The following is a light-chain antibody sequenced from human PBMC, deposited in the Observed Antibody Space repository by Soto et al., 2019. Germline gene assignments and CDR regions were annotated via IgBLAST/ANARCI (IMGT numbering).Light chain of an antibody. CDR2: GAS. CDR1: QSVRSNS. Sequence: IVLPQSPGTLSLSPGARATLSCRASQSVRSNSLAWYQQKPGQAPRLLIYGASSRATGIPDRFSGSGSGTDFTLAIIRLEPEDFAVYYCQQYGSSPITFGQGTRLEIK. CDR3: QQYGSSPIT. V-gene: IGKV3-20*01. J-gene: IGKJ5*01.